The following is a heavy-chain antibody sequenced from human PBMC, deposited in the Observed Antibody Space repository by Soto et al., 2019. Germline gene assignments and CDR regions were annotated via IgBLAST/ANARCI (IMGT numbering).Heavy chain of an antibody. Sequence: GGSLRLSCAASGFTFSSYAMSWVRQAPGKGLEWVSAISGSGGSTYYADSVKGRFTISRDNSKNTLYLQMNSLRAEDTAVYYCAKVSLGALTFTDYYYYGLDVWGQGTTVTVSS. CDR1: GFTFSSYA. CDR3: AKVSLGALTFTDYYYYGLDV. V-gene: IGHV3-23*01. J-gene: IGHJ6*02. D-gene: IGHD1-26*01. CDR2: ISGSGGST.